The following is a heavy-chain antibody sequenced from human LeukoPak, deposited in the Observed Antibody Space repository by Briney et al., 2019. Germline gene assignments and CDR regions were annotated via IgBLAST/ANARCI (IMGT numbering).Heavy chain of an antibody. CDR2: ISSRSDYI. CDR3: ARVQPGDIVVVPAAHFDY. CDR1: GFTFSSYS. D-gene: IGHD2-2*01. J-gene: IGHJ4*02. V-gene: IGHV3-21*01. Sequence: GGSLRLSCAASGFTFSSYSMNWVRQAPGKGLEWVSSISSRSDYIYYADSVKGRFTISRDDAKNSLYLQMNSLRAEDTAVYYCARVQPGDIVVVPAAHFDYWGQGTLVTVSS.